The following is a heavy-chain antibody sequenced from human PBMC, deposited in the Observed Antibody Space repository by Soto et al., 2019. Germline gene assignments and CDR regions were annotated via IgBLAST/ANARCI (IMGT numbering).Heavy chain of an antibody. J-gene: IGHJ3*02. CDR3: ARAPYGVYISVDAFEI. Sequence: SETLSLTCTVSGGSISSYYWSWIRQPPGKGLEWIGYIYYSGSTNYNPSLKSRVTISVDTSKNQFSLKLSSVTAADTAVYYCARAPYGVYISVDAFEIWGQGTMVTVSS. CDR2: IYYSGST. D-gene: IGHD4-17*01. V-gene: IGHV4-59*01. CDR1: GGSISSYY.